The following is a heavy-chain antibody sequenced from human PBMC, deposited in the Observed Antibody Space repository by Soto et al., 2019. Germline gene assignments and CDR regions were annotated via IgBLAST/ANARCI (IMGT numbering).Heavy chain of an antibody. Sequence: SETLSLTCTVSGGSVSSGSYYWSWVRQPPGKGLEWIGYIYYSGSTNYNPSLKSRVTISVDTSKNQFSLKLSSVTAADTAVYYCARALSSSPTITYWGQGTLVTVSS. CDR2: IYYSGST. D-gene: IGHD6-13*01. CDR1: GGSVSSGSYY. V-gene: IGHV4-61*01. J-gene: IGHJ4*02. CDR3: ARALSSSPTITY.